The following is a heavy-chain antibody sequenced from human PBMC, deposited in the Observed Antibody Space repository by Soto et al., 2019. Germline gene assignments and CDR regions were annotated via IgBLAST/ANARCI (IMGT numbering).Heavy chain of an antibody. J-gene: IGHJ6*02. CDR3: ARPRAPLNWNSRYCCNGISV. D-gene: IGHD1-7*01. V-gene: IGHV5-10-1*01. CDR2: IDPSDSYT. Sequence: PGESLKISCKGSGYSFTSYWISWVRQMPGKGLEWMGRIDPSDSYTNYSPSFQGHVTISADKSISTAYLQWSSLKASDTAMYYCARPRAPLNWNSRYCCNGISVWGQGTTGTVSS. CDR1: GYSFTSYW.